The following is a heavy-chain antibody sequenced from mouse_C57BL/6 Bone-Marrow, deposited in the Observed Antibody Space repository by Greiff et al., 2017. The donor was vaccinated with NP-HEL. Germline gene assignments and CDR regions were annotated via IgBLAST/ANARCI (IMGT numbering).Heavy chain of an antibody. CDR1: GYTFTSYW. D-gene: IGHD1-1*01. Sequence: QVQLQQPGAELVKPGASVKMSCKASGYTFTSYWITWVKQRPGQGLEWIGDIYPGSGSTNYNEKFKSKATLTVDTSSSTAYMQLSSLTSEDFAVYYCARFTTVVATDWYFDVWGTGTTVTVSS. J-gene: IGHJ1*03. V-gene: IGHV1-55*01. CDR2: IYPGSGST. CDR3: ARFTTVVATDWYFDV.